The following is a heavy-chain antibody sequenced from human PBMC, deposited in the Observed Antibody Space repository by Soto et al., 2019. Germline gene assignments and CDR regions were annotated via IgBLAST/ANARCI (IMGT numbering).Heavy chain of an antibody. Sequence: SETLSLTCAVSGGSISSGGYSWSWIRQPPGKGLEWIGYIYHSGSTYYNPSLKSRVTISVDTSKNQFSLKLSSVTAADTAVYYRARGLSLVDPYYYYGMDVWGQGTTVTVSS. J-gene: IGHJ6*02. CDR1: GGSISSGGYS. D-gene: IGHD1-26*01. CDR2: IYHSGST. V-gene: IGHV4-30-2*05. CDR3: ARGLSLVDPYYYYGMDV.